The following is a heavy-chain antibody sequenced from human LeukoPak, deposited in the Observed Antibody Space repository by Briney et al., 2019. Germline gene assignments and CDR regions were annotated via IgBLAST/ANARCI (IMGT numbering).Heavy chain of an antibody. J-gene: IGHJ4*02. CDR2: ISGDGGST. V-gene: IGHV3-43*02. CDR3: AKAPGEAVVVVTAINDY. D-gene: IGHD2-21*02. CDR1: GFTFDDYA. Sequence: PGGSLRLSCAASGFTFDDYAMHWARQAPGKGLEWVSLISGDGGSTYYADSVKGRFTISRDNSKNSLYLQMNSLRTEDTALYYCAKAPGEAVVVVTAINDYWGQGTLVTVSS.